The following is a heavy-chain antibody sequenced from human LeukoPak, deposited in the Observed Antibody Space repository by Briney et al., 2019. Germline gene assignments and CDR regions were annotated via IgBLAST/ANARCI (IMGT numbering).Heavy chain of an antibody. CDR2: ISGGGGNS. D-gene: IGHD2-8*01. J-gene: IGHJ4*02. V-gene: IGHV3-23*01. CDR1: GFTFSSFV. CDR3: AKGIESNGCYCFDN. Sequence: PGGSLRLSCAASGFTFSSFVMNWVRQVPGKGPEWVSGISGGGGNSYYADSVEGRFTVSRDKASNTLYMQMTSLRAEDTAVYYCAKGIESNGCYCFDNWGQGTLVTVSS.